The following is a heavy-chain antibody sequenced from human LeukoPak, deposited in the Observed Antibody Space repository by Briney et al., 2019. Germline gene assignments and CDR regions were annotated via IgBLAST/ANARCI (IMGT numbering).Heavy chain of an antibody. CDR1: GDSISNTNYF. CDR2: IYYNGDT. D-gene: IGHD3-10*01. CDR3: AALRGSSGSFDY. V-gene: IGHV4-39*01. Sequence: SETLPLTCTVSGDSISNTNYFWAWIRQPPGEGLEWIASIYYNGDTYYNPSLKSRVTKSVDTSKNQFSVRLTSVTAADTALYYCAALRGSSGSFDYWGQGTLVTVSS. J-gene: IGHJ4*02.